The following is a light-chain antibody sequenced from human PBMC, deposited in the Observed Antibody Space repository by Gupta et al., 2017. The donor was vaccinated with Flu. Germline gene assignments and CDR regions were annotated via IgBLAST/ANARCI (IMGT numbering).Light chain of an antibody. V-gene: IGKV3-20*01. CDR1: QSVSNNY. CDR3: QQYGSSPRT. CDR2: GAS. Sequence: EIVLTQSPATLSLSPGERDTLSCRASQSVSNNYIAWYQHKPGQAPRLLIYGASSRATGFPDRFSGSGSGTDFTLTISRLEPEDFAVYYCQQYGSSPRTFGQGTKVEIE. J-gene: IGKJ1*01.